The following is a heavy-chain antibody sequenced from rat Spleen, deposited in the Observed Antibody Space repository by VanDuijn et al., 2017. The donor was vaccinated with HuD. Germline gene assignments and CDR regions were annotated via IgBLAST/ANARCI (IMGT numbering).Heavy chain of an antibody. CDR3: ARLTTVVDSFDH. J-gene: IGHJ2*01. D-gene: IGHD1-1*01. CDR2: ITNSGGRT. V-gene: IGHV5-31*01. CDR1: GFTFNNYW. Sequence: EVQLVESGGGLVQPGRSLKLSCVASGFTFNNYWMTWIRQAPGKGLEWVASITNSGGRTDYLDSVKGRFSISRDNAKSSLYLQMNSLTSEDTATYYCARLTTVVDSFDHWGQGVMVTVSS.